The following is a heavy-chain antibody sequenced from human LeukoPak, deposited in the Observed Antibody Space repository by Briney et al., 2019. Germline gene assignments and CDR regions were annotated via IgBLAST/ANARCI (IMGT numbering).Heavy chain of an antibody. V-gene: IGHV3-21*05. CDR1: GFTFSRYA. J-gene: IGHJ4*02. D-gene: IGHD2-2*01. CDR2: INTDSSDI. Sequence: GGSLRLSCAASGFTFSRYAMNWVRQAPGKGLEWVSYINTDSSDIHYADSVKGRFTISRDNARNTLYLQLSSLRAEDSGVYYCARDTFQPGLIDSWGQGTLVTVS. CDR3: ARDTFQPGLIDS.